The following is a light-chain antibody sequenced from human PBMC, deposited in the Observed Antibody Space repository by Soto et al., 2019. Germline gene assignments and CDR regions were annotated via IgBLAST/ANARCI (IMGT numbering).Light chain of an antibody. V-gene: IGLV2-23*01. CDR2: EGS. J-gene: IGLJ1*01. CDR1: SSDVGSYNL. Sequence: LTQPASVSGSPGQSITISCTGTSSDVGSYNLVSWYQQHPGKAPKLMIYEGSKRPSGVSNRFSGSKSGNMASLTISGLQAEDEADYYCCSYAGSSTLYVFGTGTKVTVL. CDR3: CSYAGSSTLYV.